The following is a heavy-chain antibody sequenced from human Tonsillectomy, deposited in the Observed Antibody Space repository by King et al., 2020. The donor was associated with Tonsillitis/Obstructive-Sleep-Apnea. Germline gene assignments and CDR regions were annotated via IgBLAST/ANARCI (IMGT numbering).Heavy chain of an antibody. CDR2: IWYDGSNK. D-gene: IGHD3-16*02. CDR1: GFTFSSYG. V-gene: IGHV3-33*01. J-gene: IGHJ4*02. CDR3: ARGRSGFGLEELSLYPFDY. Sequence: VQLVESGGGVVQPGRSLRLSCAASGFTFSSYGMHWVRQAPGKGLEWVAVIWYDGSNKYYADSVKGRFTISGDNSKNTLYLQMNSLGAEDTAVYYCARGRSGFGLEELSLYPFDYWGQGTLVTVSS.